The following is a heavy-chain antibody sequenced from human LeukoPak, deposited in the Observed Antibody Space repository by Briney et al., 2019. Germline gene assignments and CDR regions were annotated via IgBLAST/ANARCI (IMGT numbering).Heavy chain of an antibody. CDR3: ARGRGYSYGSHYYGMDV. D-gene: IGHD5-18*01. CDR2: IYSGGST. Sequence: PGGSLRLSCAASGFTFSSYAMSWVRQAPGKGLEWVSVIYSGGSTYYADSVKGRFTISRDNSKNTLYLQMNSLRAEDTAVYYCARGRGYSYGSHYYGMDVWGQGTTVTVSS. V-gene: IGHV3-66*01. CDR1: GFTFSSYA. J-gene: IGHJ6*02.